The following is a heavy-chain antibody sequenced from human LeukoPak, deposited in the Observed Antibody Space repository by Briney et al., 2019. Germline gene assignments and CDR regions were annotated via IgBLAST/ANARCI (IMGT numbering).Heavy chain of an antibody. J-gene: IGHJ4*02. D-gene: IGHD3-22*01. Sequence: GGSLRLSCAVSGFIFSSYGMSWVRQAPGKGLEWVSGISGSGGSTYYADSVKGRFSISRDNFKNTLYLQMNSLRAEDTAVYYCAKGRDSSYVYWGQGTLVTVSS. CDR2: ISGSGGST. V-gene: IGHV3-23*01. CDR1: GFIFSSYG. CDR3: AKGRDSSYVY.